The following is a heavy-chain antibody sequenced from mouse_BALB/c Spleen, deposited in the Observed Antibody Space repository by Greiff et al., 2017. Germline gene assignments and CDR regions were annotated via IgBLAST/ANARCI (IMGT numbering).Heavy chain of an antibody. Sequence: EVQGVESGGGLVKPGGSLKLSCAASGFAFSSYDMSWVRQTPEKRLEWVAYISSGGGSTYYPDTVKGRFTISRDNAKNTLYLQMSSLKSEDTAMYYCARGRAYWGQGTLVTVSA. CDR2: ISSGGGST. V-gene: IGHV5-12-1*01. CDR1: GFAFSSYD. J-gene: IGHJ3*01. CDR3: ARGRAY.